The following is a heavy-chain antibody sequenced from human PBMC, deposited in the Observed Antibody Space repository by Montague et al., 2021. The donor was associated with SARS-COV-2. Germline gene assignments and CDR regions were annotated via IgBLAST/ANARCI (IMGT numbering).Heavy chain of an antibody. Sequence: SDTLSLTCSVSGDSMSRSYHNWDWIRQPPGKGLEWIGTTSYGGITYYSPSLKSRVTISVDTSKKQFSLKVTSMTAADTAVYYCARETVSAAASEIDNWGQGTLVTVSS. V-gene: IGHV4-39*01. CDR1: GDSMSRSYHN. D-gene: IGHD2-2*01. CDR2: TSYGGIT. J-gene: IGHJ4*02. CDR3: ARETVSAAASEIDN.